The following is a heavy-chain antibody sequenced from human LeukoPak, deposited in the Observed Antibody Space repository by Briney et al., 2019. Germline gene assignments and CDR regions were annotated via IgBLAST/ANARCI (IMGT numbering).Heavy chain of an antibody. D-gene: IGHD2-2*01. Sequence: SGPTLVNPTQTLTLTCTFSGFSLSTSGVGVGWIRQPPGKALEWLALIYWNDDKRYSPSLKSRLTITKDTSKNQVVLTMTNMDPVDTATYYCAHLNMAQQDCSSTSCLNWFDPCGQGTLVTVSS. V-gene: IGHV2-5*01. CDR3: AHLNMAQQDCSSTSCLNWFDP. CDR1: GFSLSTSGVG. CDR2: IYWNDDK. J-gene: IGHJ5*02.